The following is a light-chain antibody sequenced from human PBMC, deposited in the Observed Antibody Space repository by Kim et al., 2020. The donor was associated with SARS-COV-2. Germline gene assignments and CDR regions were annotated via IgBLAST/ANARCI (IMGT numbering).Light chain of an antibody. V-gene: IGKV1-8*01. CDR2: GAS. CDR3: QQYYTYPRT. Sequence: ASTGDRVTISCRASQGISSHLAWYQQKPGQAPQLLIYGASNLQSGVPSRFIGSGSGTDFTLTISCLQSEDFATYYCQQYYTYPRTFGQGTKVDIK. CDR1: QGISSH. J-gene: IGKJ1*01.